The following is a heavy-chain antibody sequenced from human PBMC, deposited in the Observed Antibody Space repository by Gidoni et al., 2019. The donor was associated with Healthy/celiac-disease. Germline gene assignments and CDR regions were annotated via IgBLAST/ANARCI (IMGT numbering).Heavy chain of an antibody. D-gene: IGHD2-2*01. V-gene: IGHV1-2*02. J-gene: IGHJ5*02. Sequence: QVQLVQSGAEVKKPGASVKVSCKASGYTFTVYYMHWVRQAPGQGLEWMGWINPNSGGTNYAQKFQGRVTMTRDTSISTAYMELSRLRSDDTAVYYCARVYQKTAKYTVWFDPWGQGTLVTVSS. CDR2: INPNSGGT. CDR3: ARVYQKTAKYTVWFDP. CDR1: GYTFTVYY.